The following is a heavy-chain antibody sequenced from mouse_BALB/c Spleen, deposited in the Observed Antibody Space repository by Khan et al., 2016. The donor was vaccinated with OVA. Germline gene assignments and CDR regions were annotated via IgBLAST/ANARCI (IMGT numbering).Heavy chain of an antibody. CDR2: IIYTGYT. CDR1: GDSITTGY. CDR3: ARSTYRYAFVY. V-gene: IGHV3-8*02. D-gene: IGHD2-14*01. Sequence: EVQLVESGPSLVKPSQTLSLTCSVTGDSITTGYWNWIRKFPGNKLEYMGYIIYTGYTYYNPSLKSRISITRHTYNNQYYLQLNSVTDEDTATYYCARSTYRYAFVYWGQGTLVTVSA. J-gene: IGHJ3*01.